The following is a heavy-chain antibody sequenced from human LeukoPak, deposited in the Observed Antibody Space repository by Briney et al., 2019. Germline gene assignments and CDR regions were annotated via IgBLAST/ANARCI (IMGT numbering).Heavy chain of an antibody. D-gene: IGHD1-7*01. V-gene: IGHV3-30-3*01. Sequence: GRSLRLSCAASGFTFSSYAMHWVRQAPGKGLEWVAVISYDGSNKYYADSVKGRFTISRDNSKNTLYLQMNSLRAEDTAVYYCARDLYNWNSGAAFDIWGQGTMVTVSS. CDR3: ARDLYNWNSGAAFDI. CDR1: GFTFSSYA. CDR2: ISYDGSNK. J-gene: IGHJ3*02.